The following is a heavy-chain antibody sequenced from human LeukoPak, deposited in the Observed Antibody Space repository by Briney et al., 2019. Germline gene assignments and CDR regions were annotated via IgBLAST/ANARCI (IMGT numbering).Heavy chain of an antibody. J-gene: IGHJ4*02. CDR2: ISGSGGST. CDR1: GFTFSSYG. CDR3: AKEEGHDYGDPNNY. V-gene: IGHV3-23*01. D-gene: IGHD4-17*01. Sequence: GGSLRLSCAASGFTFSSYGMHWVRQAPGKGLEWVSAISGSGGSTYYADSVKGRFTISRDNSKNTLYLQMNSLRAEDTAVYYCAKEEGHDYGDPNNYWGQGTLVTVSS.